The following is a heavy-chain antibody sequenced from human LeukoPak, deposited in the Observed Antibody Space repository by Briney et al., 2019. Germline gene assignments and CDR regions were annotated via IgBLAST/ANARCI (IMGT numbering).Heavy chain of an antibody. CDR3: ARDHSGYGYYYYYMDV. V-gene: IGHV1-69*06. D-gene: IGHD5-12*01. J-gene: IGHJ6*03. CDR1: GGTFSSYA. Sequence: ASVKVSCKASGGTFSSYAISWVRQAPGQGLEWMGGIIPIFGTANYAQKFQGRVTITADKSTSTAYMELSSLRSEDTAVYYCARDHSGYGYYYYYMDVWGKGPRSPSP. CDR2: IIPIFGTA.